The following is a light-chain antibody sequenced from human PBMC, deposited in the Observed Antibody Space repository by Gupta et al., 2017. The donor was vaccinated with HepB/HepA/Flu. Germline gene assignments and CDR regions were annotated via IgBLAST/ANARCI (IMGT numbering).Light chain of an antibody. CDR3: QVWDSSSDHPGEV. Sequence: SYVLTQPPSVSVAPGKTARITWGGNNIGSKSVHWYQQKPGQAPVLVVYDDSDRPSGIPERFSGSNSGNTATLTISRVEAGDEADYYCQVWDSSSDHPGEVFGTGTKVTVL. J-gene: IGLJ1*01. CDR2: DDS. CDR1: NIGSKS. V-gene: IGLV3-21*03.